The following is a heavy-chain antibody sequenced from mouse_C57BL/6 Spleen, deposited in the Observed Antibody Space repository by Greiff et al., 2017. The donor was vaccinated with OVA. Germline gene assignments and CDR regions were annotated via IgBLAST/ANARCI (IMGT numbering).Heavy chain of an antibody. J-gene: IGHJ2*01. V-gene: IGHV1-50*01. CDR3: ARFLPGTDYFDY. CDR2: IDPSDSYT. Sequence: QVQLQQPGAELVKPGASVKLSCKASGYTFTSYWMQWVKQRPGQGLEWIGEIDPSDSYTNYNQKFQGKATLTVDTSSSTAYMQLSSLTSEDSAVYYCARFLPGTDYFDYWGQGTTLTVSS. CDR1: GYTFTSYW. D-gene: IGHD3-3*01.